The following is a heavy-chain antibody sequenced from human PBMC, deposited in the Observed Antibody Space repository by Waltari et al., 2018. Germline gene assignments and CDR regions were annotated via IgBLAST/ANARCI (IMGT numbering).Heavy chain of an antibody. CDR1: GYNFVAYG. Sequence: QVQLVQSGPEMKKPGASVKVSCKTSGYNFVAYGISWVRQAPGQGLEWMGYSTTYNGKAKYAEKFQGRLTLSTDTSTSTAYLEVRSLTPDDMAVYYCARDRIRKDFWGQGALVTVSS. D-gene: IGHD3-10*01. V-gene: IGHV1-18*03. CDR3: ARDRIRKDF. CDR2: STTYNGKA. J-gene: IGHJ4*02.